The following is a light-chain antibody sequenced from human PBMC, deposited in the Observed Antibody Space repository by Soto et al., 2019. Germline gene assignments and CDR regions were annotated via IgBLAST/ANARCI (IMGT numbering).Light chain of an antibody. J-gene: IGLJ3*02. V-gene: IGLV2-14*01. CDR3: CSYTSSSTRV. CDR2: DVS. CDR1: RSDVGGYNY. Sequence: SVLTQPASVSGSPGQSITISCTGTRSDVGGYNYVSWYQQQPGKAPKLMIHDVSNRPSGVSNRFSGSKSGNTASLTISGLQAEDEADYYCCSYTSSSTRVFGGGTKLTVL.